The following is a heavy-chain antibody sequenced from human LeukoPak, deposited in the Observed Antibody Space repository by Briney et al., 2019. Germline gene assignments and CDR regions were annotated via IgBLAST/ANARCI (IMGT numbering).Heavy chain of an antibody. Sequence: GGSLTLSCAASGNYWMHWVRQVPGKGLVWVSHINSDGSWTSYADSVKGRFTISKDNAKNTVYLQMNSLRAEDTAVYYCVSFYETYWGRGTLVTVSS. CDR3: VSFYETY. CDR2: INSDGSWT. CDR1: GNYW. D-gene: IGHD2/OR15-2a*01. V-gene: IGHV3-74*01. J-gene: IGHJ4*02.